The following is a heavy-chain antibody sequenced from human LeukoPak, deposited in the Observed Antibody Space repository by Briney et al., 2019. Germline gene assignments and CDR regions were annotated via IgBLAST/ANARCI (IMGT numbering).Heavy chain of an antibody. J-gene: IGHJ4*02. CDR2: TNQDGTEK. Sequence: GGSLRLSCAASGFVFTTYYMGWVRQAPGKGLEWVANTNQDGTEKYYVDSVKGRFTISRDNAKNSLYLQMNSLRAEDTAVYYCARGNAELLLFDYWGQGTLVTVSS. V-gene: IGHV3-7*01. CDR1: GFVFTTYY. D-gene: IGHD1-7*01. CDR3: ARGNAELLLFDY.